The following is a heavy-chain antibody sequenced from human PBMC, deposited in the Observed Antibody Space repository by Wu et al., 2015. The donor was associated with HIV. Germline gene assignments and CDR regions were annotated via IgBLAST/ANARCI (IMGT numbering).Heavy chain of an antibody. J-gene: IGHJ3*02. CDR3: ARVPTEDTDLLTADLKVGGSFDI. Sequence: QVRLLQSGAEVKKPGSSVKVSCKASGGTFNSYAVNWVRQAPGQGLEWMGGSIPIFGTANYAQKFQGRVTITTDESTGTIYMELTSLKSADTAVYYCARVPTEDTDLLTADLKVGGSFDIWGQGDTGHRSLQ. CDR2: SIPIFGTA. CDR1: GGTFNSYA. D-gene: IGHD3-9*01. V-gene: IGHV1-69*05.